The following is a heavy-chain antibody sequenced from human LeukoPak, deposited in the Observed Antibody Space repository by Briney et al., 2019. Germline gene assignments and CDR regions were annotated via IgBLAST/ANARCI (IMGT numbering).Heavy chain of an antibody. CDR1: GFPFSNDSFSNYP. V-gene: IGHV3-30*04. Sequence: GGSLRLSCAASGFPFSNDSFSNYPFHWVRQTPGAGLEWMTVVSSDGTKTSYRDAVKGRSTISRDNSKNMLYLQMNNLRVEDSGLYYCTELLRLWGQGTLVTVS. J-gene: IGHJ4*02. CDR2: VSSDGTKT. CDR3: TELLRL. D-gene: IGHD1-7*01.